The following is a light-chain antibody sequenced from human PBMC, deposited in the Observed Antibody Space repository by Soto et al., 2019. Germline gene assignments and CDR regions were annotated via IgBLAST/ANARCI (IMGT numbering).Light chain of an antibody. J-gene: IGKJ2*01. Sequence: DIQLTQSPSSLSASVGDSVNITCRASQSINRYLNWYQQKPGKAPKLLIYAASSLQSGVPSRFSGSGSGTDFTLTISSLQPEDFATYYCQQSYSTPPTFGQGTKLEIK. CDR3: QQSYSTPPT. CDR2: AAS. V-gene: IGKV1-39*01. CDR1: QSINRY.